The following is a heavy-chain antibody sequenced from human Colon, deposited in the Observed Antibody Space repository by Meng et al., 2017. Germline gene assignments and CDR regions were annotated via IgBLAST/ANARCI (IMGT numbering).Heavy chain of an antibody. V-gene: IGHV3-30*04. CDR3: AREPDYRAWLDP. CDR2: ISHDGGAI. Sequence: VQLWESGGGVVQPGRSLRLSCGDSTFTFSLYSMHWVRQAPGKGLEWVAVISHDGGAIFYADSVKGRFTISRDNSKNTLYLEMNSLRDEDTAVYYCAREPDYRAWLDPWGQGTLVTVSS. CDR1: TFTFSLYS. D-gene: IGHD4/OR15-4a*01. J-gene: IGHJ5*02.